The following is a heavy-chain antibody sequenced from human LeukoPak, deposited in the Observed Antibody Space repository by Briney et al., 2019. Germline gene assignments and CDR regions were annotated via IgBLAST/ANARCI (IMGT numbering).Heavy chain of an antibody. D-gene: IGHD3-9*01. CDR2: IYYSGST. Sequence: SETLSLTCTVSGGSISSSSYYWGWIRQPPGKGLEWIGSIYYSGSTYYNPSLKSRVTISVDTSKNQFSLKLSSVTAADTAVYYCARVSYYDILTGGQGTLVTVSS. CDR1: GGSISSSSYY. J-gene: IGHJ4*02. V-gene: IGHV4-39*07. CDR3: ARVSYYDILT.